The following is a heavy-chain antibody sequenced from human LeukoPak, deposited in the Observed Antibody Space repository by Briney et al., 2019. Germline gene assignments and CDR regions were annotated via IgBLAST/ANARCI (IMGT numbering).Heavy chain of an antibody. V-gene: IGHV3-30-3*01. CDR2: ISYDGSNK. CDR1: GFTFSSYA. J-gene: IGHJ4*02. Sequence: PGGSLRLSCAASGFTFSSYAMHWVRQAPGKGLEWVAVISYDGSNKYYADSVKGRFTISRDNSKNTLYLQMNSLRAEDTAVYYCARDYCGGDCYFDYWGQGTLVTVSS. CDR3: ARDYCGGDCYFDY. D-gene: IGHD2-21*02.